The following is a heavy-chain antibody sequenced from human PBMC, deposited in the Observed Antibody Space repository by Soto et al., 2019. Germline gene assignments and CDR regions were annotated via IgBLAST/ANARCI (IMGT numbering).Heavy chain of an antibody. D-gene: IGHD1-7*01. CDR3: AKTLNWNYHPFDP. V-gene: IGHV3-9*01. CDR1: GLSFDRYA. J-gene: IGHJ3*01. Sequence: LQAVESGGGLVQPGGSLRLSCAASGLSFDRYAMHWVRQVPGGGLQWVAGISWDGGSLDYEASVRGRFTVSIDNAKATLHQQMNSLRVGDTALYYCAKTLNWNYHPFDPWGQGTMVTFSS. CDR2: ISWDGGSL.